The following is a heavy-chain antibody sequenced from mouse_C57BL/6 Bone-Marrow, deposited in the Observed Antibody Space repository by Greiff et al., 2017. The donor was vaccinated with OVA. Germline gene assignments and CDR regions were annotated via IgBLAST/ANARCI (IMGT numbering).Heavy chain of an antibody. J-gene: IGHJ4*01. V-gene: IGHV8-12*01. Sequence: QVTLKESGPGILQSSQTLSLTCSFSGFSLSTSGMGVSWIRQPSGKGLEWLAHLYWDDDKRYNPFMKSRPTISKDTSRNHVFLKITSVDTADTATYYCARIYYEYDCYAMDYWGKGTSVTVSS. CDR2: LYWDDDK. D-gene: IGHD2-4*01. CDR1: GFSLSTSGMG. CDR3: ARIYYEYDCYAMDY.